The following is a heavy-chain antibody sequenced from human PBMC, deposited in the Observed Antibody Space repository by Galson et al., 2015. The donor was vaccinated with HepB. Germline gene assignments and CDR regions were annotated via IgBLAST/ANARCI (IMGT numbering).Heavy chain of an antibody. J-gene: IGHJ5*02. Sequence: PALVKPTQTLTLTCSFSGFSVATTGVGVGWIRQPPGKALEWLALIYWDDDKRYSPSLKGRLTITKDHSKDKVVLTMTNMDAVDTATYYCAHFTERGYSNGGWFDPWGQGILVTVSS. CDR2: IYWDDDK. CDR3: AHFTERGYSNGGWFDP. V-gene: IGHV2-5*02. D-gene: IGHD5-18*01. CDR1: GFSVATTGVG.